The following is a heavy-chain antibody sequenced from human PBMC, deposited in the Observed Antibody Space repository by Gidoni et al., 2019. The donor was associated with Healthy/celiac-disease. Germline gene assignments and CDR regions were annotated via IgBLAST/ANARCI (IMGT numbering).Heavy chain of an antibody. Sequence: QVQLVQSGAEVKKPGASVKVSCKASGYTCTGYYMHWVRQAPGQGLEWMGWINPNSGGTNYAQKFQGRVTMTSDTSISTAYKELGRLRSDDTAVYYCARGSAAVAVWFDPWGQGTLVTVSS. D-gene: IGHD6-19*01. V-gene: IGHV1-2*02. CDR3: ARGSAAVAVWFDP. CDR1: GYTCTGYY. J-gene: IGHJ5*02. CDR2: INPNSGGT.